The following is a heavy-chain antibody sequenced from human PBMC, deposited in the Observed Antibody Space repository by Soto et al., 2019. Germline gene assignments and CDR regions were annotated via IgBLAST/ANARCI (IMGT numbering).Heavy chain of an antibody. CDR2: VYHTGRT. J-gene: IGHJ4*02. Sequence: LSLTCTVSGGSFKSGSYSWGWIRQPPGKGLEWIGYVYHTGRTSYNPSLKSRVSISMNTSKNQFSLNLDSVTAADTAMYFCARDFAYFDSWGQGTLVTVSS. D-gene: IGHD3-3*01. CDR1: GGSFKSGSYS. CDR3: ARDFAYFDS. V-gene: IGHV4-61*01.